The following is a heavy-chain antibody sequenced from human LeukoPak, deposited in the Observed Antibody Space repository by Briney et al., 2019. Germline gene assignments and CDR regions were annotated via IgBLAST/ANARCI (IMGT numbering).Heavy chain of an antibody. J-gene: IGHJ4*02. CDR3: ARGPYYYDSSGYLY. CDR2: INHSGST. V-gene: IGHV4-34*01. Sequence: PGGSLRLSCAASGFTFSSYSVAWVRQAPGKGLEWIGEINHSGSTNYNPSLKSRVTISVDTSKNQFSLKLSSVTAADTAVYYCARGPYYYDSSGYLYWGQGTLVTVSS. CDR1: GFTFSSYS. D-gene: IGHD3-22*01.